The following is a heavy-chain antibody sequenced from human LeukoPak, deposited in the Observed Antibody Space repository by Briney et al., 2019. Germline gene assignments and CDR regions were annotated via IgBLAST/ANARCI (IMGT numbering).Heavy chain of an antibody. D-gene: IGHD3-9*01. V-gene: IGHV1-18*01. Sequence: ASVTVSCKASGYTFTSYGISWVRQAPGQGLEWMGWISAYNGNTNYAQKLQGRVTMTTDTSTSTAYMELRSLRSEDTAVYHCARYDIVANWFDPWGQGTLVTVSS. CDR3: ARYDIVANWFDP. J-gene: IGHJ5*02. CDR1: GYTFTSYG. CDR2: ISAYNGNT.